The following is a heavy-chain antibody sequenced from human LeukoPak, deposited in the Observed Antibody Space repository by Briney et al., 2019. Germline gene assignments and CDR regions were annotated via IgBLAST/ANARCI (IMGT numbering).Heavy chain of an antibody. D-gene: IGHD6-25*01. Sequence: PGRSLRLSCAASGFTFSSYAMHWVRQAPGKGLEWVAVISYDGSNKYYADSVKGRFTISRDNSKNTLYLQMNSLRAEDTAVYYCARDLAYSSAYWGQGTLVTVSS. J-gene: IGHJ4*02. CDR3: ARDLAYSSAY. CDR2: ISYDGSNK. V-gene: IGHV3-30-3*01. CDR1: GFTFSSYA.